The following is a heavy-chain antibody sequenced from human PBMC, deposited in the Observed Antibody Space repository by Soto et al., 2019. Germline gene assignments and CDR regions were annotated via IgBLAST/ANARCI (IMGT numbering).Heavy chain of an antibody. CDR2: IYYSGST. CDR1: GGSISSGGYY. V-gene: IGHV4-31*03. CDR3: AASCVGCGGFNYYGMDV. J-gene: IGHJ6*02. D-gene: IGHD2-21*01. Sequence: SETLSLTCTVSGGSISSGGYYWSWIRQHPGKGLEWIGYIYYSGSTYYNPSLKSRVTISVDTSKNQFSLKLSSVTAADTAVYYCAASCVGCGGFNYYGMDVWSQRTTVTVSS.